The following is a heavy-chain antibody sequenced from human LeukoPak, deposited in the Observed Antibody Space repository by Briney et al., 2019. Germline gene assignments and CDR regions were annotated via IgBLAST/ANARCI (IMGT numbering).Heavy chain of an antibody. CDR1: GFTFSSYG. D-gene: IGHD6-13*01. V-gene: IGHV3-33*01. Sequence: HPGGSLRLSCVASGFTFSSYGMHWVRQAPGKGLEWVAVIWYDGSNKYYADSVKGRFTIPRDNSKNTLYLQMNSLRAEDTAVYYCAREEARSIAAAGTTYAFDIWGQGTMVTVSS. CDR3: AREEARSIAAAGTTYAFDI. CDR2: IWYDGSNK. J-gene: IGHJ3*02.